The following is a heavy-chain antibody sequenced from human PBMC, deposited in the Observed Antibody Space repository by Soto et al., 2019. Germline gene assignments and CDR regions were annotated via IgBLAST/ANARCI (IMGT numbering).Heavy chain of an antibody. Sequence: GESLKISCXGSGYSFTRYWIGWVRQMPGKGLEWVGIIYPGDLDTRYSPSFRGQVTISADRSTSTAYLQWNSLKASDTAIYYCVREALRGGSYYYGMDVWGQGTTVTVSS. CDR2: IYPGDLDT. V-gene: IGHV5-51*01. J-gene: IGHJ6*02. CDR1: GYSFTRYW. CDR3: VREALRGGSYYYGMDV. D-gene: IGHD6-25*01.